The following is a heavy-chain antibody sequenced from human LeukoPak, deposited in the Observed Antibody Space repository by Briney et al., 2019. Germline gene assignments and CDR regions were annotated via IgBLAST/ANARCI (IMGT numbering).Heavy chain of an antibody. Sequence: SETLSLTCTVSGGSINNYYWSWIRQPPGKGLEWIGYIYYSGSTNYNPSLKSRVTISVDMSKNQFSLKVSSVTAADTAVYYCARLRGEHDYWGQGTLVTVSS. J-gene: IGHJ4*02. CDR2: IYYSGST. D-gene: IGHD1-26*01. CDR3: ARLRGEHDY. CDR1: GGSINNYY. V-gene: IGHV4-59*01.